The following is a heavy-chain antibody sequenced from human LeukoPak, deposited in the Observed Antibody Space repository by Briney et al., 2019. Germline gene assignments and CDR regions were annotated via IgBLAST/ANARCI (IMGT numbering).Heavy chain of an antibody. CDR3: VRDSPRVRGWFDP. D-gene: IGHD3-10*01. CDR1: KYTFRDYY. Sequence: PGGSLRLSCAASKYTFRDYYMSWVRQAPGKGLEWIAYISSNGRTIYYADSVRGRSTISRDNDKSSMYLLMNSLRVDDTAVYYCVRDSPRVRGWFDPWGQGTLVTVSS. CDR2: ISSNGRTI. J-gene: IGHJ5*02. V-gene: IGHV3-11*01.